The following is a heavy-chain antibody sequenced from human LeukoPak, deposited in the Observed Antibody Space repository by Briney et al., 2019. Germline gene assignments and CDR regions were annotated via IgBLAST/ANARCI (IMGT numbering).Heavy chain of an antibody. D-gene: IGHD3-3*01. V-gene: IGHV3-66*01. Sequence: PGGSLRLSCAASKFTVSSKYMSWVRQAPGKGLEWVSVIYSGGSTHYADSVKGRFTISRDNSKNTLYLQMNSLRAEDTAIYYCARDERLLSFLKWGQGTLVTVSS. CDR3: ARDERLLSFLK. CDR1: KFTVSSKY. J-gene: IGHJ4*02. CDR2: IYSGGST.